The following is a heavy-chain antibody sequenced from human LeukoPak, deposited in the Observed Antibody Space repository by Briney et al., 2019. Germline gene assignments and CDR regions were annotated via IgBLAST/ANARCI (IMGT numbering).Heavy chain of an antibody. D-gene: IGHD5-18*01. V-gene: IGHV3-48*03. CDR1: GITFSSYD. CDR3: ARSGSIYGYFDY. CDR2: ISSSGSTI. Sequence: PGGSLRLSCTASGITFSSYDMNWARQAPGKGLEWVSYISSSGSTIYYADSVKGRFSISRDNAKNSLYLQLNSLRAEDTALYYCARSGSIYGYFDYWGQGTLVTVSS. J-gene: IGHJ4*02.